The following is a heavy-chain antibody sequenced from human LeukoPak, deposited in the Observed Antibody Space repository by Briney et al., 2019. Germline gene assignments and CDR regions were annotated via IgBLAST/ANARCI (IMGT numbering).Heavy chain of an antibody. V-gene: IGHV3-7*01. CDR2: IKYDGTEK. D-gene: IGHD3-22*01. CDR3: ARVMTSGYYTFDY. CDR1: GLAFKNYW. Sequence: PGGSLRLSCLGTGLAFKNYWMNWVRQAPGKGLEWVASIKYDGTEKYYVDSVKGRFTISRDNAKNSLSLQMSSLRAEDTAVYYCARVMTSGYYTFDYWGQGTLVTVSS. J-gene: IGHJ4*02.